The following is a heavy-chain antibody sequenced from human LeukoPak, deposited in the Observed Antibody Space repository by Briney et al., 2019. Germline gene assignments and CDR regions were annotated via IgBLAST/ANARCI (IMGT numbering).Heavy chain of an antibody. Sequence: PGGSLRLSCAASGFTFSSYAMTWVRQTPGKGLEWVSAISGSGGRTNYADSVRGRFTISRDNSKNTLYLQMNSLRAEDTAVYYCAKGMRGVPATANFDSWGQGTLVTVSS. CDR3: AKGMRGVPATANFDS. CDR2: ISGSGGRT. J-gene: IGHJ4*02. V-gene: IGHV3-23*01. D-gene: IGHD2-15*01. CDR1: GFTFSSYA.